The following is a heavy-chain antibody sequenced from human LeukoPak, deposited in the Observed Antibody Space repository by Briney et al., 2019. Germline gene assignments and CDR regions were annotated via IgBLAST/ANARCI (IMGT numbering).Heavy chain of an antibody. D-gene: IGHD6-13*01. J-gene: IGHJ4*02. Sequence: GGSLRLSCAASGFTFSNYAMTLVRRAPGKGLEWVSTISGSGGSTYYADSVKGRFTISRDNSKNTLYLQMNSLRAEDTAVYYCATQSGYTHYWGQGTLVTVSS. V-gene: IGHV3-23*01. CDR1: GFTFSNYA. CDR2: ISGSGGST. CDR3: ATQSGYTHY.